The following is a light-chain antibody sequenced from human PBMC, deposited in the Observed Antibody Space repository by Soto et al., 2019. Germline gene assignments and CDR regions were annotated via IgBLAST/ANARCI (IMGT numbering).Light chain of an antibody. CDR1: QGITNR. CDR3: QQANSFPIT. CDR2: EAS. V-gene: IGKV1D-12*01. Sequence: DIQMTQSPSSVSASVGDRVTITCRASQGITNRLAWYQQKPGKAPKLLIYEASSLQSGVPSRISGSGSGTDFTRPITSLQPEDFAPYYCQQANSFPITCGQGTRLQI. J-gene: IGKJ5*01.